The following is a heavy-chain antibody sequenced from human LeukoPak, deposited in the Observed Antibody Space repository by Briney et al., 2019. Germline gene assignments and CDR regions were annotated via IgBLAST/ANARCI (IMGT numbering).Heavy chain of an antibody. Sequence: TSETLSLTCAVYGGSFSGYYWSWIRQPPGKGLEWIGEINHSGSTNYNPSLKSRVTISVDTSKNQFSLKLSSVTAADTAVYYCARSIRYSSGWYYFDYWGQGTLVTVSS. CDR3: ARSIRYSSGWYYFDY. CDR2: INHSGST. V-gene: IGHV4-34*01. CDR1: GGSFSGYY. D-gene: IGHD6-19*01. J-gene: IGHJ4*02.